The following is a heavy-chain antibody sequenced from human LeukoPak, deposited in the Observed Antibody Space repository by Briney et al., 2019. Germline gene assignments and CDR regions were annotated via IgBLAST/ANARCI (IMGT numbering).Heavy chain of an antibody. CDR1: GGSISSGSYY. V-gene: IGHV4-61*02. CDR3: ARLTGTSFDY. D-gene: IGHD7-27*01. J-gene: IGHJ4*02. CDR2: IYTRGTT. Sequence: SETLSLTCIVSGGSISSGSYYWSWIRQPAGKGLEWIGRIYTRGTTNYNPSLKSRVIISVDTSKNQFSLNLTSVTAADTAVYYCARLTGTSFDYWGQGTLVTVSS.